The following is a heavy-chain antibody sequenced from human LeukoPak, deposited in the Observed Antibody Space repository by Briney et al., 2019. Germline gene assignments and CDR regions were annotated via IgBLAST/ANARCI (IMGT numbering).Heavy chain of an antibody. Sequence: SETLSLTCTVSDGSITRSSDYWGWIRQTPGEGLDWIGSIYYSGITYYNPSLQGRVTMSVDTSKNQFSLKLNSVTVADTAVYYCARLRVTTGFDYWDQGIPVTVSS. V-gene: IGHV4-39*01. CDR1: DGSITRSSDY. J-gene: IGHJ4*02. D-gene: IGHD2-21*02. CDR3: ARLRVTTGFDY. CDR2: IYYSGIT.